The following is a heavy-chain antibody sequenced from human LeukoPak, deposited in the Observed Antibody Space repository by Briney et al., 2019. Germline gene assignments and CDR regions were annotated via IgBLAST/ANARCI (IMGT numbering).Heavy chain of an antibody. CDR3: ARGEGSSGWYFDY. J-gene: IGHJ4*02. V-gene: IGHV3-74*01. CDR1: GFTFSISW. CDR2: INSDGSTT. Sequence: GGSLRLSCAASGFTFSISWMHWVRQAPGKGLVWVSRINSDGSTTSYAGSVKGRFTISRDNAKNTLYLQMNSLRAEDTAVYYCARGEGSSGWYFDYSGQGTLVTVSS. D-gene: IGHD6-19*01.